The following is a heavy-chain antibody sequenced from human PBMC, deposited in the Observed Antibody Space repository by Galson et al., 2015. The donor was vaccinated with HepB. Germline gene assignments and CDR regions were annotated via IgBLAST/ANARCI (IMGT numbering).Heavy chain of an antibody. CDR3: ARKFGYFDY. V-gene: IGHV3-23*01. CDR1: GFIFSSYA. D-gene: IGHD3-16*01. J-gene: IGHJ4*02. Sequence: SLRLSCAASGFIFSSYAMNWVRQVPGKGLEWVATISGRGDTTFYADSVKGRFTISRGNSENTLYLQMNGLRVEDTAVYFCARKFGYFDYWGQGALVTVSA. CDR2: ISGRGDTT.